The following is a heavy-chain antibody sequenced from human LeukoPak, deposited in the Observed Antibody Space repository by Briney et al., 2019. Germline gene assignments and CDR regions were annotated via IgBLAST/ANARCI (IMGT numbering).Heavy chain of an antibody. CDR2: ISPYNDNT. CDR3: ARGPHPWLVYY. CDR1: GYTFTKFG. Sequence: ASVKVSCKASGYTFTKFGISWVRQAPGQEFEWMGWISPYNDNTNYAKKFQGRVTLTTDTSTSTAYMELRGLTSDDTAVYYCARGPHPWLVYYWGQGTLVTVSS. D-gene: IGHD6-19*01. J-gene: IGHJ4*02. V-gene: IGHV1-18*01.